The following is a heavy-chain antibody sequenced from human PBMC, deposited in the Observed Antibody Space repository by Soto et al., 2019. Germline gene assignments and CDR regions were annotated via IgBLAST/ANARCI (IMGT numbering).Heavy chain of an antibody. CDR2: IYHAGST. V-gene: IGHV4-30-2*01. Sequence: QLQLQESGSGLVKPSQTLSLTCALSGGSISSTGFSWSWIRQPPGKGLEWIGYIYHAGSTYYNPSLKSRGSISVDRSKNDFSLNLTSVTAADTAVYYYARARFGELIGVDWLDPWGQGTLVTVSS. CDR1: GGSISSTGFS. CDR3: ARARFGELIGVDWLDP. J-gene: IGHJ5*02. D-gene: IGHD3-10*01.